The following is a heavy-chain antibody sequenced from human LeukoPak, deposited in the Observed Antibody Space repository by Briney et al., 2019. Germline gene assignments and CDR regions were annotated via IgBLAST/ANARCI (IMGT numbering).Heavy chain of an antibody. CDR1: GYSLTSYW. J-gene: IGHJ4*02. Sequence: GECLRISCKASGYSLTSYWISWVRQMPGKGLEWMGRIDPTDSYTDYSPSFQGHVTISVDKSINTAYLQWYSLKASDTAMYYCARHDYWGQGTLVTVSS. V-gene: IGHV5-10-1*01. CDR3: ARHDY. CDR2: IDPTDSYT.